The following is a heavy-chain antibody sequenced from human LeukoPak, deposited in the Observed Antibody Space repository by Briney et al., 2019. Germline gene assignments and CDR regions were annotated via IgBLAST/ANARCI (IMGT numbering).Heavy chain of an antibody. CDR1: GGSFSDYY. CDR3: ARGGTVSTSWYLDL. Sequence: SETLSLTCAVFGGSFSDYYWSWIRQPPGEGLQWIGEINHSGSANYSPSLKSRVTISVDTSKSQFSLKVNSVTAADTALYYCARGGTVSTSWYLDLWGRGTLVTVSS. V-gene: IGHV4-34*01. CDR2: INHSGSA. J-gene: IGHJ2*01. D-gene: IGHD1-14*01.